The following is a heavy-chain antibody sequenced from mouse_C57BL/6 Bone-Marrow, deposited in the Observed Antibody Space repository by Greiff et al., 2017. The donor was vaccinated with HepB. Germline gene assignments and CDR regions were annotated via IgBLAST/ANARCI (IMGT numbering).Heavy chain of an antibody. Sequence: EVKLQQSGPELVKPGASVKIPCKASGYTFTDYNMDWVKQSHGTSLEWIGDINPNNGGTIYNQKFKGTATLTVDKSSSTAYMELRSLTSEDTAVYYCARSPRGVYYCSSYRYFDVWGTGTTVTVSS. V-gene: IGHV1-18*01. CDR1: GYTFTDYN. CDR3: ARSPRGVYYCSSYRYFDV. D-gene: IGHD1-1*01. CDR2: INPNNGGT. J-gene: IGHJ1*03.